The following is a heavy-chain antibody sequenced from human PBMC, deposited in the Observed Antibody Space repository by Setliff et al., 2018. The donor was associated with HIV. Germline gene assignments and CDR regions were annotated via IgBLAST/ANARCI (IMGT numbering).Heavy chain of an antibody. CDR2: INWNGGST. CDR3: VTVGDYDSSGYYRY. J-gene: IGHJ4*02. D-gene: IGHD3-22*01. CDR1: GFSSNNYG. V-gene: IGHV3-20*04. Sequence: GSLRLSCTDSGFSSNNYGMTWVRQAPGKGLEWVSGINWNGGSTGYADSVKGRFTISRDNAKNSLHLQMNSLRAEDTALYYCVTVGDYDSSGYYRYWGQGTLVTVSS.